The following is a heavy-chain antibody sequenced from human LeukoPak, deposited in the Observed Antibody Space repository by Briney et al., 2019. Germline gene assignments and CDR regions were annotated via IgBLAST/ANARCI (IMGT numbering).Heavy chain of an antibody. CDR1: GGSISSSNW. CDR3: ARHLGGSGSHDAFDI. J-gene: IGHJ3*02. V-gene: IGHV4-4*02. CDR2: IYHSGST. D-gene: IGHD3-10*01. Sequence: KPSGTLSLTCAVSGGSISSSNWWSWVRQPPGKGLEWIGEIYHSGSTNYNPSLKSRVTISVDKSKNQFSLKLSSVTAADTAVYYCARHLGGSGSHDAFDIWGQGTMVTVSS.